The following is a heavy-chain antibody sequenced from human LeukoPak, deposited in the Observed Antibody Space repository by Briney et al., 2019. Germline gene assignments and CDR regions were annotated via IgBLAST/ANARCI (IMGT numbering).Heavy chain of an antibody. Sequence: VGSLRLSCAASGFTVSPHGMHWLRQAPGKGLEWVTFIRFDGSNAYYTDSVKGRFTISRDNSKNTLYLQMNSLTTEDTAVYYCAGDFDYWGQGTLVTVSS. CDR1: GFTVSPHG. J-gene: IGHJ4*02. CDR2: IRFDGSNA. CDR3: AGDFDY. V-gene: IGHV3-30*02.